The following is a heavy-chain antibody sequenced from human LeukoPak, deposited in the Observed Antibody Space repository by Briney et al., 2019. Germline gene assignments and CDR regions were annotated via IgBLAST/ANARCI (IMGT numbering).Heavy chain of an antibody. Sequence: GGSLRLSCAASGFTFSSYGMHWVRQAPGKGLEWLAVISYDGSNKYYADSVKGRFTISRDNSKNTLYLQMNSLRAEDTAVYYCAKVSSGYSSGWYFDYWGQGTLVTVSS. J-gene: IGHJ4*02. CDR3: AKVSSGYSSGWYFDY. CDR2: ISYDGSNK. CDR1: GFTFSSYG. D-gene: IGHD6-19*01. V-gene: IGHV3-30*18.